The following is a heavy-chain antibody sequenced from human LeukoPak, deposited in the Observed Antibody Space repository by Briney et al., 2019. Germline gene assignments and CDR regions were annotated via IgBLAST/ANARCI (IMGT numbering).Heavy chain of an antibody. CDR1: GYTFTGYY. CDR2: INPNSGGT. Sequence: ASVKVSCKASGYTFTGYYMHWVRQAPGQGLEWMGWINPNSGGTNYAQKFQGRVTMTRNTSINTAYMELSSLRSEDTAVYYCARALSGCILCFDYWGQGSLVTVSS. J-gene: IGHJ4*02. CDR3: ARALSGCILCFDY. D-gene: IGHD6-19*01. V-gene: IGHV1-2*02.